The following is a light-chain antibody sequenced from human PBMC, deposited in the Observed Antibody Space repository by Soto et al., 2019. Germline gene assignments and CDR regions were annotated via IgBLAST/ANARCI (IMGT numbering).Light chain of an antibody. CDR3: SAWDNSLNGYV. J-gene: IGLJ1*01. CDR1: SSDVGRYNY. Sequence: QSALTQPASLSGSPGQSITLSCTGTSSDVGRYNYVSWYQQHPGKSPKLMIYEVSNRPSRVSNRFSGSKFGNTASLTISGLQAEDEADYYCSAWDNSLNGYVFGPGTKLTVL. CDR2: EVS. V-gene: IGLV2-14*01.